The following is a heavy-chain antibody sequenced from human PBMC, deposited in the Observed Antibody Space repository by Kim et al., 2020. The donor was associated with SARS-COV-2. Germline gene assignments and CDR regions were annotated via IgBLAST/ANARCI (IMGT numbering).Heavy chain of an antibody. J-gene: IGHJ5*02. CDR3: TTDHLNSVLRYFDWLNWFDP. CDR2: IKSKTDGGTT. V-gene: IGHV3-15*01. D-gene: IGHD3-9*01. CDR1: GFTFSNAW. Sequence: GGSLRLSCAASGFTFSNAWMSWVRQAPGKGLEWVGRIKSKTDGGTTDYAAPVKGRFTISRADSKNTLYLQMNSLKTEDTAVYYCTTDHLNSVLRYFDWLNWFDPWGQGTLVTVSS.